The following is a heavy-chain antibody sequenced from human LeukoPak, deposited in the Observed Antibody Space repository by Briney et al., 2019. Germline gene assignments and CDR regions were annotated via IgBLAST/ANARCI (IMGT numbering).Heavy chain of an antibody. Sequence: SETLSLTCTVSGGSISSYYWSWIRQPPGKGLEWIGYIYSSGTTIYNPSLKGRVTISVDTSKNQLSLMLNSVTAADTAVYYCARQRDAYSNDRPFDFWGQGTLVTVSS. J-gene: IGHJ4*02. CDR3: ARQRDAYSNDRPFDF. CDR2: IYSSGTT. V-gene: IGHV4-59*08. D-gene: IGHD4-11*01. CDR1: GGSISSYY.